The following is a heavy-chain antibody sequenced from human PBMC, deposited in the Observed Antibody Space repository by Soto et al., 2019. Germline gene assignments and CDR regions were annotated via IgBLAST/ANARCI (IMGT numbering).Heavy chain of an antibody. J-gene: IGHJ6*04. Sequence: VSCGGSWGSLSDYVIGCVGQATGQGLEWMGGIIPIFNTANYAQKFQGRVTITADKSTSTAYMELSSLRSEDTAVYYCARGLVVPAGIRYYYSGTAVLRKRTTVTVSS. CDR1: WGSLSDYV. CDR2: IIPIFNTA. CDR3: ARGLVVPAGIRYYYSGTAV. D-gene: IGHD2-2*01. V-gene: IGHV1-69*06.